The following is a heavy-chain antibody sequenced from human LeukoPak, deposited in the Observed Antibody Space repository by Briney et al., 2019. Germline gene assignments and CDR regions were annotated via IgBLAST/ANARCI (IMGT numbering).Heavy chain of an antibody. J-gene: IGHJ4*02. CDR1: GFTFSNYA. CDR3: AKQQQLVRPFDY. CDR2: ISGSGGST. V-gene: IGHV3-23*01. Sequence: GGSLRLSCAASGFTFSNYAISWVRQAPGKGLEWVSAISGSGGSTYYTDSVKGRFTISRDNSKNTLYLQMNSLRAEDTAVYYCAKQQQLVRPFDYWGQGTLVTVSS. D-gene: IGHD6-13*01.